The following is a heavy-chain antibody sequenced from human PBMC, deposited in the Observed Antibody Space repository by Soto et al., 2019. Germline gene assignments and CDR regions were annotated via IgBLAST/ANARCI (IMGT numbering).Heavy chain of an antibody. D-gene: IGHD1-26*01. CDR1: GGTFSSYT. CDR3: ARIHSESYPY. J-gene: IGHJ4*02. CDR2: IIPILGIA. V-gene: IGHV1-69*02. Sequence: QVQLVQSGADVEEPGSSGKVSRKASGGTFSSYTISWVRQAPGQGLEGMGRIIPILGIANYAQKFQGRVTITADKSTSTAYMELSSLRSEDTAVYYCARIHSESYPYWGQGTLVTVSS.